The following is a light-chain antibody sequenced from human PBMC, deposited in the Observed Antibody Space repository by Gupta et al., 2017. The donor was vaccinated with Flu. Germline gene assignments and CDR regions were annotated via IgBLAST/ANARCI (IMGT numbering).Light chain of an antibody. CDR2: AAS. V-gene: IGKV1-39*01. CDR1: QSISSD. Sequence: DIQMTQSPSSLSASVGDRATITCRASQSISSDLNWYQQKPGKAPKLLIYAASSLESGVPSKLSGTGSGTDFTLTINSRQPEDFATYYGQQTYITPPTFGGGTKVEIK. J-gene: IGKJ4*01. CDR3: QQTYITPPT.